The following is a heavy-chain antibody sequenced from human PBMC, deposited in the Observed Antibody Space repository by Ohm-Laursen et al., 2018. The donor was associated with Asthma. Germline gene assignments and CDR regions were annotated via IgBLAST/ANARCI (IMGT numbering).Heavy chain of an antibody. CDR2: IYWDDDK. Sequence: TLSLTCTVSGGSIGSDDYYWSWIRQPPGKALEWLALIYWDDDKGYSPSLRSRLSITKDTSKNQVVLTMTNMDPVDAATYYCAHTVCSTSCYTAFDIWGQGTMVTVSS. J-gene: IGHJ3*02. V-gene: IGHV2-5*08. CDR3: AHTVCSTSCYTAFDI. D-gene: IGHD2-2*02. CDR1: GGSIGSDDYY.